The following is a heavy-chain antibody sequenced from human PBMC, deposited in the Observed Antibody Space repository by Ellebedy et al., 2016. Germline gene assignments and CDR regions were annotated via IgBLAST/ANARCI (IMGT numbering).Heavy chain of an antibody. CDR1: GITFSRHW. J-gene: IGHJ6*03. V-gene: IGHV3-7*01. CDR2: IKQDGSEK. D-gene: IGHD3-22*01. CDR3: ARDPGSYYDATDYYYMDV. Sequence: GGSLRLSXAASGITFSRHWMSWVRQAPGKGLEWVATIKQDGSEKFYVDSVKGRFTISRDNAKNSLYLQMNSLRAGDTAVYYCARDPGSYYDATDYYYMDVWGKGTTVTVSS.